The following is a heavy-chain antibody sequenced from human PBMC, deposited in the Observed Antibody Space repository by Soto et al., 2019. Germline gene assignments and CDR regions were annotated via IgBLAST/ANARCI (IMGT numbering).Heavy chain of an antibody. J-gene: IGHJ6*02. D-gene: IGHD3-10*01. V-gene: IGHV1-69*13. CDR1: GGTFSSYA. CDR2: IIPIFGTA. CDR3: ARGKISYYYGSGSYLPPRSGSGLYYGMDV. Sequence: GASVKVSCKASGGTFSSYAISWVRQAPGQGLEWMGGIIPIFGTANYAQKFQGRVTITADESTSTAYMELSSLRSEDTAVYYCARGKISYYYGSGSYLPPRSGSGLYYGMDVWGQGTTVTVSS.